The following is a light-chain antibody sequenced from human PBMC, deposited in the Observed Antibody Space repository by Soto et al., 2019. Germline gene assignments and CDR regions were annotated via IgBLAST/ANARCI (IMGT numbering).Light chain of an antibody. Sequence: EIVFTQSPGTLSLSPGERATLSCSASQSVSSSYLGWYQQKPGQAPRLLIYGTSSRATGIPDRFSGSGSGTDFTLTISRLEPEDFAVYYCQQYGNSPITFGQGTRLEIK. CDR2: GTS. CDR3: QQYGNSPIT. V-gene: IGKV3-20*01. J-gene: IGKJ5*01. CDR1: QSVSSSY.